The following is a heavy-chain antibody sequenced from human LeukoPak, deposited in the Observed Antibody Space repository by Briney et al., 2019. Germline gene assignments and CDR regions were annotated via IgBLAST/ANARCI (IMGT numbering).Heavy chain of an antibody. CDR2: INPNSGGT. CDR1: GYTFTSYY. Sequence: HVASVKVSCKASGYTFTSYYMHWVRQAPGQGLGWMGWINPNSGGTNYAQKFQGRVTMTRDTSISTAYMELSRLRSDDTAVYYCARDPSSSRSVAPWFDPWGQGTLVTVSS. V-gene: IGHV1-2*02. CDR3: ARDPSSSRSVAPWFDP. J-gene: IGHJ5*02. D-gene: IGHD6-6*01.